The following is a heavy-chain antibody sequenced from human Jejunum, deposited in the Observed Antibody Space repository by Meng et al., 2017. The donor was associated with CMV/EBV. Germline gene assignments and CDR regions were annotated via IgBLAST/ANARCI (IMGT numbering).Heavy chain of an antibody. CDR3: ALFTRSWFDP. J-gene: IGHJ5*02. D-gene: IGHD2-2*01. Sequence: QNTLKESGPTLVKPTQTLTLTCTFSGFSLSTSEVGVGWIRQPPGKALEWLAVIYWDDDKRYSPSLKSRLTITKDTSKNQVVLTLTNMDPVDTATYYCALFTRSWFDPWGQGTLVTVSS. V-gene: IGHV2-5*02. CDR2: IYWDDDK. CDR1: GFSLSTSEVG.